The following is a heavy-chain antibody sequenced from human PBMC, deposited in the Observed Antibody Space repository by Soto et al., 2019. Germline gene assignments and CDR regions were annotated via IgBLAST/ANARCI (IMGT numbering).Heavy chain of an antibody. CDR3: ARLPMDPYYFDY. CDR1: GGSMSSSSYY. Sequence: SXTLSLTCTVSGGSMSSSSYYWCWIRQPPGKGLEWIGNIYYSGSTYYNPSLKSRVTISVDTSKNQFSLKLSSVTAADTAVYYCARLPMDPYYFDYWGQGTLVTVSS. V-gene: IGHV4-39*01. J-gene: IGHJ4*02. D-gene: IGHD3-10*01. CDR2: IYYSGST.